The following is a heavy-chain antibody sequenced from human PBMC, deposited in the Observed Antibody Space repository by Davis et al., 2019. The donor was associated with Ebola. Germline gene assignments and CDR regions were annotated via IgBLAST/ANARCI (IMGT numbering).Heavy chain of an antibody. J-gene: IGHJ3*02. Sequence: SGPTLAKLPQTLTLTCTLSGLSLTPSGMRVSWIRQPPGKALEWLARIDWDDDKFYSTSLKTRLAISKDTSKNQVVLTMTNMDPVDTGTYYCARTHRDSLDIWSQGTMVTVSS. V-gene: IGHV2-70*12. D-gene: IGHD2-21*02. CDR3: ARTHRDSLDI. CDR2: IDWDDDK. CDR1: GLSLTPSGMR.